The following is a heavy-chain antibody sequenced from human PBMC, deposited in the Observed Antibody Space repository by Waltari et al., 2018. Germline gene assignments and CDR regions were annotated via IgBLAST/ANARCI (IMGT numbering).Heavy chain of an antibody. CDR3: ATGKIDDRLLRFLEWSNGPFDY. D-gene: IGHD3-3*01. CDR2: NYYSGST. Sequence: QLQLQESGPGLVKPSETLSLTCTVSGGSISSSSYYWGWIRQPPGTGLEWIGSNYYSGSTYYNPSLKSRVTISVDTSKNQFSLKLSSVTAADTAVYYCATGKIDDRLLRFLEWSNGPFDYWGQGTLVTVSS. V-gene: IGHV4-39*01. J-gene: IGHJ4*02. CDR1: GGSISSSSYY.